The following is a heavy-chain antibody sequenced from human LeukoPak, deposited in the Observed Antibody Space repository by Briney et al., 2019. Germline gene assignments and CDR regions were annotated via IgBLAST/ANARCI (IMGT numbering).Heavy chain of an antibody. CDR3: AKIMTTEDAFDI. CDR1: GFTFSSYS. Sequence: GGSLRLSCAAFGFTFSSYSMNWVRQAPGKGLEWVSYISSSSSTIYYADSVKGRFTISRDNAKNSLYLQMNSLRAEDTAVYYCAKIMTTEDAFDIWGQGTMVTVSS. V-gene: IGHV3-48*01. CDR2: ISSSSSTI. D-gene: IGHD4-17*01. J-gene: IGHJ3*02.